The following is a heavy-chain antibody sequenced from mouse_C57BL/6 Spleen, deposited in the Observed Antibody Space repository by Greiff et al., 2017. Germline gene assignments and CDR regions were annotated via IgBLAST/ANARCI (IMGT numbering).Heavy chain of an antibody. CDR3: ARSPRRNYGSSYPFAY. CDR2: IYPSDSET. J-gene: IGHJ3*01. Sequence: QVQLHQPGAELVRPGSSVKLSCKASGYTFTSYWMDWVKQRPGQGLEWIGNIYPSDSETHYNQKFKDKATLTVDKSSSTAYMQLSRLTSEDSAVYYCARSPRRNYGSSYPFAYWGQGTLVTVSA. D-gene: IGHD1-1*01. CDR1: GYTFTSYW. V-gene: IGHV1-61*01.